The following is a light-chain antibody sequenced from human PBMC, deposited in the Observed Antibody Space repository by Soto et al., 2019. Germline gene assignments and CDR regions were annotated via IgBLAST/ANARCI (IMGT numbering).Light chain of an antibody. CDR2: GVS. Sequence: EIVLTQPPGLLSLSPGERATLSCRASQSVSSYYLAWYQQKPGQAPRLLVYGVSSRATDVPDRFSGSGSGTDFTLTISRLEPEDFAVYYCQQYTDSRTFGQGTKVDIK. V-gene: IGKV3-20*01. CDR1: QSVSSYY. J-gene: IGKJ1*01. CDR3: QQYTDSRT.